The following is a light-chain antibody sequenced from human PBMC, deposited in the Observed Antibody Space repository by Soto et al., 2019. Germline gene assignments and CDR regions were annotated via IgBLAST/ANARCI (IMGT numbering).Light chain of an antibody. CDR2: EVS. CDR1: SSDVGGYNY. Sequence: QSALTQPASVSGSPGQSITISCTGTSSDVGGYNYVSWYQPHPGKAPKLMIYEVSNRPSGVSNRFSGSKSGNTASLTISGLQAEDEADYYCSAYTSSSTVVFGGGTKRTVL. J-gene: IGLJ2*01. V-gene: IGLV2-14*01. CDR3: SAYTSSSTVV.